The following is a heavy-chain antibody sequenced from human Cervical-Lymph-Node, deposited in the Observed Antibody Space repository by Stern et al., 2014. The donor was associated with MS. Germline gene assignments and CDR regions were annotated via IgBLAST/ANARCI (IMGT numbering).Heavy chain of an antibody. CDR1: GFTFDDYA. D-gene: IGHD3-22*01. Sequence: VQLVESGGGLVQPGRSLRLSCAASGFTFDDYAMHWVRQAPGKGLEWVSGISWNSGSIGYADSVKGRFPISRDNAKNSLYLQMNSLRAEDTALYYCAKDFNYYDSSGYYLWGQGTLVTVSS. J-gene: IGHJ5*02. CDR3: AKDFNYYDSSGYYL. V-gene: IGHV3-9*01. CDR2: ISWNSGSI.